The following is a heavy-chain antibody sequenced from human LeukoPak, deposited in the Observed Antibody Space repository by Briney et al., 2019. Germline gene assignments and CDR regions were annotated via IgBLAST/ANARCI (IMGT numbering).Heavy chain of an antibody. CDR3: TTDRVLRSFDWLLVDY. V-gene: IGHV3-15*01. CDR2: IKSKTDGGTT. Sequence: PGGSLRLSCAASGFTFSNAWMSWVRQAPGKGLEWVGRIKSKTDGGTTDYAAPVKGRFTISRDDSKNTLYLQMNSLKTEDTAVYYCTTDRVLRSFDWLLVDYWGQGTLVTVSS. J-gene: IGHJ4*02. D-gene: IGHD3-9*01. CDR1: GFTFSNAW.